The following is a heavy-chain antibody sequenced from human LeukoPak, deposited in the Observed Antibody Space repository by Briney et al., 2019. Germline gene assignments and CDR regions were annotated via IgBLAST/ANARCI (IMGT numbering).Heavy chain of an antibody. D-gene: IGHD2-21*02. Sequence: GGSLRLSCGASGFTFSRYSMNWVRQAPGKGLEWVSSISSSGSYIYYADSVKGRFTISRDNAKNSLYLQMNSLRAEDTAVYYCASRNQYCGGDCFWAFDIWGRGTMVTVSS. V-gene: IGHV3-21*01. CDR2: ISSSGSYI. J-gene: IGHJ3*02. CDR3: ASRNQYCGGDCFWAFDI. CDR1: GFTFSRYS.